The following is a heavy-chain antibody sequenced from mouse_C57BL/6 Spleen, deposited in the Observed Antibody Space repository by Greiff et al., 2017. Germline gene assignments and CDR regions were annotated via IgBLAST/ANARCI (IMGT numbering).Heavy chain of an antibody. D-gene: IGHD1-1*01. CDR1: GYTFTSYW. CDR2: IYPGSGST. Sequence: QVQLQQPGAELVKPGASVKMSCKASGYTFTSYWITWVKQRPGQGLEWIGDIYPGSGSTNYNEKFKSKATLTVDTSSSTAYMQLSSLTSEDSAVYCCARSDYYGSSYVPYWYFDVWGTGTTVTVSS. CDR3: ARSDYYGSSYVPYWYFDV. J-gene: IGHJ1*03. V-gene: IGHV1-55*01.